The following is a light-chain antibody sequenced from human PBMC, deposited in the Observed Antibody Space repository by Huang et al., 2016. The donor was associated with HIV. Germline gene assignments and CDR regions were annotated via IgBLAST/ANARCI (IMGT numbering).Light chain of an antibody. J-gene: IGKJ1*01. CDR1: HNVTNDY. CDR2: GSS. Sequence: EIVLTQSPDTLSLSPGEGGALSCRASHNVTNDYLAWYQHKSGQAPRLLIYGSSGRATATPARFSGSGSGTDFSLTIDTVKPEDFASYYRQQYSTSPWTFGPGTKLEIK. V-gene: IGKV3-20*01. CDR3: QQYSTSPWT.